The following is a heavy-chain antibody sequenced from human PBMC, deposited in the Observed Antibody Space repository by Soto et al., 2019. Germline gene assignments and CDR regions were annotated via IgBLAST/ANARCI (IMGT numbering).Heavy chain of an antibody. CDR3: ARERKVATSHYMDV. V-gene: IGHV3-66*01. J-gene: IGHJ6*03. D-gene: IGHD5-12*01. CDR2: IYSDT. CDR1: GFTVSSNY. Sequence: PGGSLRLSCVASGFTVSSNYMTWVRQAPGKGLEWVSVIYSDTYYADSVKGRFTISRDNSKNTLYLQMNSLRAEDTAVYYCARERKVATSHYMDVWGEGSTVTVSS.